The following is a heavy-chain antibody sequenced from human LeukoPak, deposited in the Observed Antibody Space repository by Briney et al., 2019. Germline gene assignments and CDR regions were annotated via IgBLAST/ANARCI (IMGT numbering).Heavy chain of an antibody. J-gene: IGHJ3*02. CDR2: IYPRDSDT. D-gene: IGHD6-13*01. CDR1: GYKFTNYW. V-gene: IGHV5-51*01. Sequence: GESLKISCKGSGYKFTNYWIAWVRQMPGQGLEWLGIIYPRDSDTRYSPSFQGQVSISADKSISTAYLQWNSVKASDTAMYYCAKKGIAAADAFDIWGQGTMVTVSS. CDR3: AKKGIAAADAFDI.